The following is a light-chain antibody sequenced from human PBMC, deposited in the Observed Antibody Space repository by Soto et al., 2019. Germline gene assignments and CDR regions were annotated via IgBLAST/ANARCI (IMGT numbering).Light chain of an antibody. CDR3: QQYNNWPLT. J-gene: IGKJ1*01. Sequence: EIVMTQSPATLSLSPGERATLSCRASQSVNSNLAWYQQKAGQAPRLLIYGTSTRATGIPARFSGSGSGTDFTLTISSLQFEDFAVYYCQQYNNWPLTFGQVTNVEIK. CDR1: QSVNSN. CDR2: GTS. V-gene: IGKV3-15*01.